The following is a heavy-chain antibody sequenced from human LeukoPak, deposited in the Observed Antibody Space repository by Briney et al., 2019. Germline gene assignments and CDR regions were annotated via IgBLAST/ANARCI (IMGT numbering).Heavy chain of an antibody. CDR2: IKQDGSEK. CDR1: GFTFSSYW. CDR3: ARDSNFWSGYYMDV. D-gene: IGHD3-3*01. Sequence: GGSLRLSCAASGFTFSSYWMSWVRQAPGKGLEWVANIKQDGSEKYYVDSVKGRFTISRDNSKNTLYLQMNSLRAEDTAVYYCARDSNFWSGYYMDVWGKGTTVTVSS. V-gene: IGHV3-7*03. J-gene: IGHJ6*04.